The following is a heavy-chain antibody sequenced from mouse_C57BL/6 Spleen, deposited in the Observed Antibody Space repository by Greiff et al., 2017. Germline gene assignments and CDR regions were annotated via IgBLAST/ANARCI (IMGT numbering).Heavy chain of an antibody. D-gene: IGHD2-3*01. CDR3: ASEEYDGCYVGFAD. J-gene: IGHJ3*01. V-gene: IGHV1-64*01. Sequence: QVQLQQPGAELVKPGASVKLSCKASGYTFTSYWMHWVKQRPGQGLEWIGMIHPNSGSTNYNEKFKSKATLTVDNSSSTAYMQLSSLTSEDSAVYYCASEEYDGCYVGFADWGQGTLVTVSA. CDR1: GYTFTSYW. CDR2: IHPNSGST.